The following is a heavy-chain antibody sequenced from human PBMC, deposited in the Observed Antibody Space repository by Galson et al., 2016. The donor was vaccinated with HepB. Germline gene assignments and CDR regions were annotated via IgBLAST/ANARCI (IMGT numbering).Heavy chain of an antibody. CDR1: GFTFRSYG. CDR3: AKDPYYSSGWGAFES. CDR2: ISGDGAST. V-gene: IGHV3-23*01. Sequence: SLRLSCAASGFTFRSYGMSWVRQVPGKGLEWVSTISGDGASTYYADSVKGRFSISRENTRTTLDLQMHSLRGEDTALYYCAKDPYYSSGWGAFESWGQGTLVTVSS. D-gene: IGHD6-19*01. J-gene: IGHJ4*02.